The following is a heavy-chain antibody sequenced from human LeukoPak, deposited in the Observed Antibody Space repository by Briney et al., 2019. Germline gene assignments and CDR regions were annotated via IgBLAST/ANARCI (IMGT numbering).Heavy chain of an antibody. CDR3: ARGRWVVVTAIPRGSSFDY. J-gene: IGHJ4*02. CDR1: GGSISSGDYY. Sequence: SQTLSLTCTVSGGSISSGDYYWSWIRQPPGKGLEWIGYIYYSGSTYYNPSLKSRVTISVDTSKNQFSLKLSSVTAADTAVYYCARGRWVVVTAIPRGSSFDYWGQGTLVTVSS. D-gene: IGHD2-21*02. V-gene: IGHV4-30-4*08. CDR2: IYYSGST.